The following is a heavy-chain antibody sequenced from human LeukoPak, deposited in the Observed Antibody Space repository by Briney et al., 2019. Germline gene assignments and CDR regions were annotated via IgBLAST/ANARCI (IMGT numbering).Heavy chain of an antibody. CDR1: GFTFSGYY. Sequence: NPGGSLRLSCAAPGFTFSGYYMSWIRQAPGKGLEWVSYISGSGHTIYYADSVKGRLTISRDNAKNSLYLQMISLRAEDTAVYYCASGSGGSYYFDYWGQGTLVTFSS. D-gene: IGHD2-15*01. V-gene: IGHV3-11*01. CDR2: ISGSGHTI. CDR3: ASGSGGSYYFDY. J-gene: IGHJ4*02.